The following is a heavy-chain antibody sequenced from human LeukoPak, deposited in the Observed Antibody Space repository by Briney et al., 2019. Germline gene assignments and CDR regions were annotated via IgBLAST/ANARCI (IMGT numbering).Heavy chain of an antibody. D-gene: IGHD3-3*01. CDR1: GDSISSSSYY. CDR3: ARGSRRITIFGVVPNRITYYFDY. J-gene: IGHJ4*02. CDR2: IYYSGLI. V-gene: IGHV4-39*07. Sequence: SETLSLTCTVSGDSISSSSYYWGWIRQPPGKGLEWIGSIYYSGLIYYNPSLKSRVTISVDTSKNQFSLKLSSVTAADTAVYYCARGSRRITIFGVVPNRITYYFDYWGQGTLVTVSS.